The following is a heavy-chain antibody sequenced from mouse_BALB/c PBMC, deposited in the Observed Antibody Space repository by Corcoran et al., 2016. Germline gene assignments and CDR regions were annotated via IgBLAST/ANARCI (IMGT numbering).Heavy chain of an antibody. Sequence: QIQLVQSGPELKKPGETVKISCKASGYTFTNYGMNWVKQAPGKGLKWMGWINTYTGEPTYADDFKGRFAFSLETSASTAYLQINNLKNEDMATYFCANWDDYWGQGTTLTVSS. V-gene: IGHV9-1*02. J-gene: IGHJ2*01. CDR2: INTYTGEP. D-gene: IGHD4-1*01. CDR1: GYTFTNYG. CDR3: ANWDDY.